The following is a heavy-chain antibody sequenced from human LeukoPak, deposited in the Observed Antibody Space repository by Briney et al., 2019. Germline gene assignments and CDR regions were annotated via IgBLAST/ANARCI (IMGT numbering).Heavy chain of an antibody. J-gene: IGHJ4*02. Sequence: SETLSLTCAVYRGSFSGYYWSWIRQPPGRGLEWIGEITHSGSTNYNPSLKTRVTFSVDTSKNQFSLKLSSVTAADTAVYYCASPDYGGNSGYFDYWGQGTLVTVSS. CDR3: ASPDYGGNSGYFDY. CDR2: ITHSGST. V-gene: IGHV4-34*01. CDR1: RGSFSGYY. D-gene: IGHD4-17*01.